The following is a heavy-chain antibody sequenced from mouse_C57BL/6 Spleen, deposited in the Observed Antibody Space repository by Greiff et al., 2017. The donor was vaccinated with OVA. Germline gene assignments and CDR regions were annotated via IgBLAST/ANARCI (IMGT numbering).Heavy chain of an antibody. CDR2: IYPGSGST. J-gene: IGHJ4*01. CDR3: ARKGSYYSNYSYAMDY. V-gene: IGHV1-55*01. CDR1: GYTFTSYW. D-gene: IGHD2-5*01. Sequence: VQLQQPGAELVKPGASVKMSCKASGYTFTSYWITWVKQRPGQGLEWIGDIYPGSGSTNYNEKFKSKATLTVVTSSSTAYMQLSSLTSEDSAVYYCARKGSYYSNYSYAMDYWGQGTSVTVSS.